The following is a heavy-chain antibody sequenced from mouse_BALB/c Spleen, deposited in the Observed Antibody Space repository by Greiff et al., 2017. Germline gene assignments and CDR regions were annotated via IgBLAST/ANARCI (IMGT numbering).Heavy chain of an antibody. CDR2: ISSGSSTI. Sequence: DVHLVESGGGLVQPGGSRKLSCAASGFTFSSFGMHWVRQAPEKGLEWVAYISSGSSTIYYADTVKGRFTISRDNPKNTLFLQMTSLRSEDTAMYYCAKSGGDYDGFDYWGQGTTLTVSS. V-gene: IGHV5-17*02. CDR3: AKSGGDYDGFDY. J-gene: IGHJ2*01. D-gene: IGHD2-4*01. CDR1: GFTFSSFG.